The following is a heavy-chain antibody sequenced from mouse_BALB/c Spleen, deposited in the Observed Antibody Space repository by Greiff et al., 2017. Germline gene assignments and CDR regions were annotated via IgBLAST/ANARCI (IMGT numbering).Heavy chain of an antibody. CDR3: ARFYGNYERYAIDY. CDR1: GYSITSDYA. Sequence: EVKLVESGPGLVKPSQSLSLTCTVTGYSITSDYAWNWIRQFPGNKLEWMGYISYSGSTSYNPSLKSRISITRDTSKNQFFLQLNSVTTEDTATYYCARFYGNYERYAIDYWGQGTSVTVSS. V-gene: IGHV3-2*02. CDR2: ISYSGST. J-gene: IGHJ4*01. D-gene: IGHD2-1*01.